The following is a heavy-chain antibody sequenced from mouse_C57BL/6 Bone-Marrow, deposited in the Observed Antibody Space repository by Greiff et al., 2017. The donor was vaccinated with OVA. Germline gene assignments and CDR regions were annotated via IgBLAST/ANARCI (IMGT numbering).Heavy chain of an antibody. CDR2: IDPANGNT. Sequence: EVQLQQSVAELVRPGASVKLSCTASGFNIKNTYMHWVKQRPEQGLEWIGRIDPANGNTKYAPKLQGKATITADTSSNTAYLQHSSLTSEDTAIYYCARPHYYGSSYDWYFDVWGTGTTVTVSS. CDR1: GFNIKNTY. D-gene: IGHD1-1*01. J-gene: IGHJ1*03. CDR3: ARPHYYGSSYDWYFDV. V-gene: IGHV14-3*01.